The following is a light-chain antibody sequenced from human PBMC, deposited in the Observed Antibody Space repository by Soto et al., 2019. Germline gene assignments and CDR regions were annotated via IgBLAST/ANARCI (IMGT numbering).Light chain of an antibody. J-gene: IGLJ1*01. Sequence: VLTHAPSGFRGPGQKVAIPRTGGNSKIGADYEVHWYQQLPGTVPKLLIYGNSNRPSGVPDRFSGSKSGNTASLTVSGLQAEDEADYYCSSYAGSYNHYVFGTGTKVTV. CDR3: SSYAGSYNHYV. CDR1: NSKIGADYE. CDR2: GNS. V-gene: IGLV1-40*01.